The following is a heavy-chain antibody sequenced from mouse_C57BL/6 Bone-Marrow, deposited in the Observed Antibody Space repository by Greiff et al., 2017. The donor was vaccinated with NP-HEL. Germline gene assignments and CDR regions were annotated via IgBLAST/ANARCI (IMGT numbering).Heavy chain of an antibody. CDR1: GYTFTDYN. CDR2: INPNNGGT. J-gene: IGHJ4*01. V-gene: IGHV1-18*01. Sequence: EVQLQQSGPELVKPGASVKIPCKASGYTFTDYNMDWVKQSHGKSLEWIGDINPNNGGTIYNQKFKGKATLTVDKSSSTAYMELRSLTSEDTAVYYCARLWFYYAMDYWGQGTSVTVSS. CDR3: ARLWFYYAMDY. D-gene: IGHD1-1*02.